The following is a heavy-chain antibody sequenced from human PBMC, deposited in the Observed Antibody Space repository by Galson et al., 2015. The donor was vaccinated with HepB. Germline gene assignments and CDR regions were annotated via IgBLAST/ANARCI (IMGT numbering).Heavy chain of an antibody. CDR3: ARDFGSHYYGSGSYYNEIDY. V-gene: IGHV3-48*04. J-gene: IGHJ4*02. D-gene: IGHD3-10*01. Sequence: SLRLSCAASGFTFSSYSMNWVRQAPGKGLEWVSYISSSSSTIYYADSVKGRFTISRDSAKNSLYLQMNSLRAEDTAVYYCARDFGSHYYGSGSYYNEIDYWGQGT. CDR1: GFTFSSYS. CDR2: ISSSSSTI.